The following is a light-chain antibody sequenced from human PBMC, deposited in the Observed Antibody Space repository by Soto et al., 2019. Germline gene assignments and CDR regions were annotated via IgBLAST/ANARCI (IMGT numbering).Light chain of an antibody. CDR2: DVS. CDR1: SSDVGGYNF. J-gene: IGLJ1*01. Sequence: QSALTQPASVSGSPGQSITISCTGTSSDVGGYNFVSWYQQHPGNAPKLMIYDVSDRPSGVSDRFSGSKSGNTASLTISGLQAEDEADYYCTSFTSSTTNVFGTGTKVTVL. V-gene: IGLV2-14*03. CDR3: TSFTSSTTNV.